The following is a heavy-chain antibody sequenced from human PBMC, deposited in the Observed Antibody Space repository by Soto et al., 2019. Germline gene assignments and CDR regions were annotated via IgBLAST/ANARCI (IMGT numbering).Heavy chain of an antibody. CDR1: GGSVSSGAYY. Sequence: PSETLSLTCTVSGGSVSSGAYYWGWVRQNPGKGLEWIGYIHYRGNTYYNPSLMSRVTISIDTSQNQFSLMLSSVTAADTAVYFCAKVSATATRWFGPWGQGTQVTVSS. V-gene: IGHV4-31*03. CDR3: AKVSATATRWFGP. D-gene: IGHD6-13*01. CDR2: IHYRGNT. J-gene: IGHJ5*02.